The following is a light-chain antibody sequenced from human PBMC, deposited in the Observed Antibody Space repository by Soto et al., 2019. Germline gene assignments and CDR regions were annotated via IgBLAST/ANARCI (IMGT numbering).Light chain of an antibody. Sequence: DIVMTQSPDSLAVSLGERATINCKSSQSVLYSSNNKNYLAWYQQKPGQPPKLLIYWASTRESGVPDRFSGSGSGTDFTLTICSLQAEDVAVYFCQQYYCTPRTFGQGTKVDIK. CDR3: QQYYCTPRT. J-gene: IGKJ1*01. CDR1: QSVLYSSNNKNY. V-gene: IGKV4-1*01. CDR2: WAS.